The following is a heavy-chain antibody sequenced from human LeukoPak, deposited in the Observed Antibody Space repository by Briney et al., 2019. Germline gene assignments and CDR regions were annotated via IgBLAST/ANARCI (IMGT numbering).Heavy chain of an antibody. J-gene: IGHJ4*02. CDR1: GFTFSSYS. Sequence: GGSLRLSCAASGFTFSSYSMNWVRQAPGKGLEWVSSISSSSSYIYYADSVKGRFTISRDNAKNSLYLQMNSLRAEDTAVYYCARDPADIVVVPAAPFDYWGQGTLVTVSS. CDR3: ARDPADIVVVPAAPFDY. CDR2: ISSSSSYI. V-gene: IGHV3-21*01. D-gene: IGHD2-2*01.